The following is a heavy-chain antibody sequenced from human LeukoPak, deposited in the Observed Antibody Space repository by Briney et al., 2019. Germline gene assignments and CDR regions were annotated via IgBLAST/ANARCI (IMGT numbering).Heavy chain of an antibody. V-gene: IGHV3-48*01. Sequence: GGSLRLSCAAPGFTFSSYHMNWVRQAPGRGLEWVSYISHSSSTIYYADSVKGRFTISRDNARNSLYLQMNSLRAEDTAVYYCARPYCSSTSCYGDFDYWGQGTLVTVSS. CDR2: ISHSSSTI. CDR1: GFTFSSYH. CDR3: ARPYCSSTSCYGDFDY. D-gene: IGHD2-2*01. J-gene: IGHJ4*02.